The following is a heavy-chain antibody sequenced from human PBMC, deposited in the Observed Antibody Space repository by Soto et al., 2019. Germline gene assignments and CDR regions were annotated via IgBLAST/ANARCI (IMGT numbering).Heavy chain of an antibody. J-gene: IGHJ4*02. V-gene: IGHV1-69*13. D-gene: IGHD5-18*01. CDR2: IIPIFGTA. Sequence: SVKVSCKASGGTFSSYAISWVRQAPGQGLEWMGGIIPIFGTANYAQKFQGRVTITADESTSTAYMELSSLRSEDTAVYYCAREYSYGFPSSMFTILEPYFDYCSQGTLVPVSS. CDR3: AREYSYGFPSSMFTILEPYFDY. CDR1: GGTFSSYA.